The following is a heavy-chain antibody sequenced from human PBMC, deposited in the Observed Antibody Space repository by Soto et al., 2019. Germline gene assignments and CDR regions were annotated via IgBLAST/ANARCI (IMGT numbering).Heavy chain of an antibody. CDR3: ARDRGYDLDYYYGMDV. V-gene: IGHV1-18*04. CDR2: ISAYNGNT. D-gene: IGHD5-12*01. Sequence: SVKVSGKASGYTFTSYGISWVRQAPGQGLEWMGWISAYNGNTNYAQKLQGRVTMTTDTSTSTAYMELRSLRSDDTAVYYCARDRGYDLDYYYGMDVWGQGTTVTVSS. J-gene: IGHJ6*02. CDR1: GYTFTSYG.